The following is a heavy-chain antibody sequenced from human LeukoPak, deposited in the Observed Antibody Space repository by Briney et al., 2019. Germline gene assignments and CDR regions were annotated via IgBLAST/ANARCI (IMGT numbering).Heavy chain of an antibody. CDR3: AKDGDAGTAYYYYYMDV. J-gene: IGHJ6*03. CDR2: ISDSGGST. CDR1: GITLSNYG. Sequence: GGSLRLSCAVSGITLSNYGMSWVRQAPGKGLEWVAGISDSGGSTNYADSVKGRFTISRDNPKNTLYLQMNGLRAEDTAVYYCAKDGDAGTAYYYYYMDVWGKGTTVTVSS. D-gene: IGHD1-7*01. V-gene: IGHV3-23*01.